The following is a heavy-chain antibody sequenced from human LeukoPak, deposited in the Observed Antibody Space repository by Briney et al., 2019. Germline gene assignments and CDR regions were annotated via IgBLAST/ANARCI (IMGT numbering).Heavy chain of an antibody. CDR3: AGSTCSGGSCYSGGYFDY. V-gene: IGHV4-4*02. D-gene: IGHD2-15*01. Sequence: SGTLSLTCAVSGGSISSSNWWSWVRQPPGKGLEWIGEIYHSGSTNYNPSLKSRVTISVDKSKNQFSLKLSSVTAADTAVYYCAGSTCSGGSCYSGGYFDYWGQGTLVTVSS. CDR1: GGSISSSNW. J-gene: IGHJ4*02. CDR2: IYHSGST.